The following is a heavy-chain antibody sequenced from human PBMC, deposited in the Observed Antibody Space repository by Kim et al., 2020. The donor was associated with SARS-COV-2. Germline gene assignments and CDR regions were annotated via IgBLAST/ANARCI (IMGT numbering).Heavy chain of an antibody. J-gene: IGHJ6*03. D-gene: IGHD7-27*01. CDR1: GFTFSSYG. CDR3: VKEANWDTIYYYYYYMDV. CDR2: ISYDGSNK. Sequence: GGSLRLSCAASGFTFSSYGMHWVRQAPGKGLEWVAVISYDGSNKYYADSVKGRFTISRDNSKNTLYLQMNSLRAEDTAVYYCVKEANWDTIYYYYYYMDVWGKGTTVTVSS. V-gene: IGHV3-30*18.